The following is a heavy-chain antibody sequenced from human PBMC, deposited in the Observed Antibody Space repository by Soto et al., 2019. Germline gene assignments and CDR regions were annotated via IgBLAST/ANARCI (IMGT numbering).Heavy chain of an antibody. Sequence: ASVKVSCKASGYTFTSYYMHWVRQAPGQGLEWMGIIDPSGGSTSYAQKSQGRVTMTRDTSTSTVYMELSSLRSEDTAVYYCARTELWCGDPFDYWGQGTLVTVSS. CDR3: ARTELWCGDPFDY. CDR2: IDPSGGST. D-gene: IGHD2-21*01. CDR1: GYTFTSYY. J-gene: IGHJ4*02. V-gene: IGHV1-46*01.